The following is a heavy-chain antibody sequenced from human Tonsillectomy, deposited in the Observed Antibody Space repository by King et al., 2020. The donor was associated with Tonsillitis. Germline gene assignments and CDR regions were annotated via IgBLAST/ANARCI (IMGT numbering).Heavy chain of an antibody. CDR2: INPNSGGT. CDR3: ARAGVLRFLELLSDNWFDP. Sequence: VQLVESGAEVKKPGASVKVSCKASGYTFTGYYMHWVRQAPGQGLEWMGWINPNSGGTNYAQKFQGRVTMTRDTSISTAYMELSRLRSDDTAVYYCARAGVLRFLELLSDNWFDPWGQGTLVTVSS. D-gene: IGHD3-3*01. CDR1: GYTFTGYY. J-gene: IGHJ5*02. V-gene: IGHV1-2*02.